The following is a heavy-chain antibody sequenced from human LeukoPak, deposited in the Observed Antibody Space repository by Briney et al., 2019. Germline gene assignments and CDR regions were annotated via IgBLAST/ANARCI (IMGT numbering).Heavy chain of an antibody. V-gene: IGHV3-23*01. J-gene: IGHJ4*02. Sequence: GGSLRLSCAASGYTFSSYAMSWVRQAPGKGLEWVSAISGSGGSTYYADYVKGRFTISRDNSKNTLYLEMNSLRAEDTAVYYCAKDRKSVRFLEWLSVDYWGQGTLVTVSS. D-gene: IGHD3-3*01. CDR2: ISGSGGST. CDR1: GYTFSSYA. CDR3: AKDRKSVRFLEWLSVDY.